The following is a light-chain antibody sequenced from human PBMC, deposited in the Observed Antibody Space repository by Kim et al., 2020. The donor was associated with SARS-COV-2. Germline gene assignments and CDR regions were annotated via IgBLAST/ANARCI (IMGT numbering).Light chain of an antibody. CDR3: QQHNRWPLT. V-gene: IGKV3-15*01. J-gene: IGKJ4*02. CDR1: QSIGSY. CDR2: GAS. Sequence: LSGGERATRSWRASQSIGSYLVWYQQKPGQAPRLLIYGASSRATDIPDRFSGSGSGTEFTLTISSLQSEDFAVYYCQQHNRWPLTFGGGTKVDIK.